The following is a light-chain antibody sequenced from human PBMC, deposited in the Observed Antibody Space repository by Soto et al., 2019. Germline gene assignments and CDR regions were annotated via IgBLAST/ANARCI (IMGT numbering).Light chain of an antibody. J-gene: IGKJ1*01. V-gene: IGKV1-12*01. Sequence: DIQMPQSPSYVSASVGDRVIITCRASQGISNWLAWYQQKPGQAPKLLMQVASSLQSGVPSRFSGTGSGTYVTLTISSLQPEEVASYYCQQALNFPWTFGQGTKGEIK. CDR1: QGISNW. CDR3: QQALNFPWT. CDR2: VAS.